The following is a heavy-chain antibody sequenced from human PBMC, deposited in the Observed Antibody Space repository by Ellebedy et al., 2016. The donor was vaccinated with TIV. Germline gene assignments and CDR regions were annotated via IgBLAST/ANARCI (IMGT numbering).Heavy chain of an antibody. D-gene: IGHD3-9*01. CDR1: GFTFSNYA. Sequence: GESLKISCTASGFTFSNYAMAWVRQAPGKGLEWVSAIGPRSEYKFYAASVKGRITISRDNSENTLFLQMHSLRGEDTAVYYCAKELVSRDSLSLDYWGQGGLVTVSS. CDR2: IGPRSEYK. CDR3: AKELVSRDSLSLDY. J-gene: IGHJ4*02. V-gene: IGHV3-23*01.